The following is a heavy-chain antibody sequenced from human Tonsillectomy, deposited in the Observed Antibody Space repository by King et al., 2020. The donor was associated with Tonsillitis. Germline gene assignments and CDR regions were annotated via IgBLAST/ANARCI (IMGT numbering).Heavy chain of an antibody. J-gene: IGHJ6*02. D-gene: IGHD4-11*01. CDR2: ISSSSSTI. CDR1: GFTFSSYS. CDR3: ARDQDYSNSPFDYYYGMDV. Sequence: VQLVESGGGLVQPGGSLRLSCAASGFTFSSYSMNWVRQAPGKGLEWVSYISSSSSTIYYADSVKGRFTISRDNAKNSLYLQMNSLRAEDTAVYYCARDQDYSNSPFDYYYGMDVWGQGTTVTVSS. V-gene: IGHV3-48*01.